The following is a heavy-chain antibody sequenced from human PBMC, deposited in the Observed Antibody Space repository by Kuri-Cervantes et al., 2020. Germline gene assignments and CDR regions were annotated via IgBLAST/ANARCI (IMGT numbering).Heavy chain of an antibody. V-gene: IGHV1-2*02. CDR1: GYTFTDYY. J-gene: IGHJ5*02. CDR3: ARLLAAPNNWFDP. Sequence: ASVKVSCKASGYTFTDYYIHWVRQAPGQGLEWMGRIHPKSGGTDYVQKLQGRVTMTRDTSITTAYMELSGLRSEDTAVYYCARLLAAPNNWFDPWGQGTLVTVSS. CDR2: IHPKSGGT. D-gene: IGHD2-15*01.